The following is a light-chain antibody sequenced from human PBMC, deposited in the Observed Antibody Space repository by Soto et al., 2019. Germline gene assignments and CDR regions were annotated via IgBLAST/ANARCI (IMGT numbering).Light chain of an antibody. V-gene: IGKV3-11*01. Sequence: EIVLTQSPATLSLSPGERATLSCRASQGVSTYLAWYQQKPGQAPRLLIYDASSRATGIPARFSGSGSGTDFILNISSLEPEDFAVYYCQQRSRWPPLTFGGGTKVDIK. CDR1: QGVSTY. J-gene: IGKJ4*01. CDR2: DAS. CDR3: QQRSRWPPLT.